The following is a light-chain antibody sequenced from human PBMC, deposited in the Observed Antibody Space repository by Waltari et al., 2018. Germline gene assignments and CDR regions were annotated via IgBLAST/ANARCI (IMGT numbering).Light chain of an antibody. CDR3: HVWDTRTDHVV. Sequence: SYVLTQPPSVSVAPGKTARIPCGGNDIGTRSVHWYQQKPGQAPVLVVFDDSARPAGIPGRFSGSNAANTATLTISRVEAGDEADYYCHVWDTRTDHVVFGGGTKLTVL. V-gene: IGLV3-21*03. CDR2: DDS. CDR1: DIGTRS. J-gene: IGLJ2*01.